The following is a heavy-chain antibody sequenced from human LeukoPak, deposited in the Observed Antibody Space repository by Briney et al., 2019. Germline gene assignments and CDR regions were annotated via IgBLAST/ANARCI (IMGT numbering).Heavy chain of an antibody. CDR3: ARRDGYSSGWYNFH. J-gene: IGHJ4*02. CDR1: GYSFTNYW. Sequence: GESLKISCQASGYSFTNYWIGWVRQMPGKGLEWMGIIYPGDSDTRHSPSFQGQVTISADKSINTAYLQWSSLKASDTAMYYCARRDGYSSGWYNFHWGQGTLVTVSS. V-gene: IGHV5-51*01. D-gene: IGHD6-19*01. CDR2: IYPGDSDT.